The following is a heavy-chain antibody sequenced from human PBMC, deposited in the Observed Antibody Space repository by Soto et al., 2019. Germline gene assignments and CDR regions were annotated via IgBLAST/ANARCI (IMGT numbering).Heavy chain of an antibody. Sequence: GGSLRLSCAASGFTFSSYGMHWVRQAPGKGLEWVAVIWYDGSNKYYADSVKGRFTISRDNSKNTLYLQMNSLRAEDTAVYYCAREGTMVRGVARYYYYGMDVWGQGTTVTVSS. V-gene: IGHV3-33*01. J-gene: IGHJ6*02. CDR3: AREGTMVRGVARYYYYGMDV. CDR2: IWYDGSNK. D-gene: IGHD3-10*01. CDR1: GFTFSSYG.